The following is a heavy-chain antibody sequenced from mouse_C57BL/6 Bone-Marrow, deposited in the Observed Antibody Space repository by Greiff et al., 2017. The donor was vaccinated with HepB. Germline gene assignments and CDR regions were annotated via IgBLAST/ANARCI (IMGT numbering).Heavy chain of an antibody. CDR2: ISDGGSYT. Sequence: EVKLVESGGGLVKPGGSLKLSCAASGFTFSSYAMSWVRQTPEKRLEWVATISDGGSYTYYPDNVKGRFTISRDNAKNTLYLQMSHLKSEDTAMYYCARAITTVVAYYFDYWGQGTTLTVSS. CDR3: ARAITTVVAYYFDY. J-gene: IGHJ2*01. V-gene: IGHV5-4*03. D-gene: IGHD1-1*01. CDR1: GFTFSSYA.